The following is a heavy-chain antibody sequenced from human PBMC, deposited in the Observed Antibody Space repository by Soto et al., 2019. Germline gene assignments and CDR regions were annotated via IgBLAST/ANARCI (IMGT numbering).Heavy chain of an antibody. Sequence: QVPLVQSGAEVKKPGASVKVSCKASGYTFTGYYMHWVRQAPGQGLEWMGWINPHSGGTNYAQKFQGRVTMTRDTSISTAYMELSRLRSDDTAVYYCAREGKDSAYYYDSSGYVYWGQGTLVTVSS. J-gene: IGHJ4*02. CDR2: INPHSGGT. CDR3: AREGKDSAYYYDSSGYVY. D-gene: IGHD3-22*01. V-gene: IGHV1-2*02. CDR1: GYTFTGYY.